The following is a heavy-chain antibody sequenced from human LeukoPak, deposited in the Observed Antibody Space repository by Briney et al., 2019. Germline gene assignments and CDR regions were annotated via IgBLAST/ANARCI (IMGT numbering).Heavy chain of an antibody. Sequence: GGSLRLSCAASGFTFSSYGMHWVRQAPGKGLEWVAVIYYDGSNQYYADSVKGRFTVSRDNAKNTLYLQMDSLRAEDTAVYYCATDRNSGKYYDYWGQGTLVTVSS. CDR3: ATDRNSGKYYDY. D-gene: IGHD1-26*01. V-gene: IGHV3-33*08. J-gene: IGHJ4*02. CDR2: IYYDGSNQ. CDR1: GFTFSSYG.